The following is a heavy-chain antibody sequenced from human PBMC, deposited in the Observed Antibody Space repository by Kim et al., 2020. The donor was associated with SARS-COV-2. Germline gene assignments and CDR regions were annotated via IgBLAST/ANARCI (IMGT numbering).Heavy chain of an antibody. CDR2: INPSGGTT. J-gene: IGHJ6*02. Sequence: ASVKVSCKASGYTFTNYFIHWVRQAPGQGLEWMGIINPSGGTTSYAQKFQGRVTMTRDTSTSTVYMELSSLRSEDTAVYFCSRDSGYDLYLYGMDVWGQGTTVTVSS. CDR3: SRDSGYDLYLYGMDV. D-gene: IGHD5-12*01. CDR1: GYTFTNYF. V-gene: IGHV1-46*01.